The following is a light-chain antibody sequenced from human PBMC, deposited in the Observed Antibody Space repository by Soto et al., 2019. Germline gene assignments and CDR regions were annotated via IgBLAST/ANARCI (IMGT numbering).Light chain of an antibody. CDR2: LGS. J-gene: IGKJ1*01. CDR3: MQGLQALRT. V-gene: IGKV2-28*01. Sequence: EIVMTQSPLSLPVTPGEPASISCRSSQSLLHSVGYNHLDWYLQKPGQPPQLLIYLGSNRASGVPDRFSGSGSGTDFTLKISRVEAEDAGLYYCMQGLQALRTFGQGTKVEI. CDR1: QSLLHSVGYNH.